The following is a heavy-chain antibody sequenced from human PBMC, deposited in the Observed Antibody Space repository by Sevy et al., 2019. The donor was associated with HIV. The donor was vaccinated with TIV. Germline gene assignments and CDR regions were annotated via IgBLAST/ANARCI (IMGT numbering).Heavy chain of an antibody. CDR3: ARPVGDYDILTGYYYYYMDV. D-gene: IGHD3-9*01. CDR2: ISAYNGNT. CDR1: GYTFTSYG. Sequence: ASVKVSCKASGYTFTSYGISWVRQAPGQGLEWMVWISAYNGNTNYAQKLQGRVTMTTDTSTSTAYMELRSLRSDDTAVYYRARPVGDYDILTGYYYYYMDVWGKGTTVTVSS. J-gene: IGHJ6*03. V-gene: IGHV1-18*04.